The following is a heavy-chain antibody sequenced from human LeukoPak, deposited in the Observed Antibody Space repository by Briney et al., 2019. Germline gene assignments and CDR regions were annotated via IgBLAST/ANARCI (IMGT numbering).Heavy chain of an antibody. D-gene: IGHD3-3*01. CDR3: CITIFGVVVDAFDI. J-gene: IGHJ3*02. V-gene: IGHV1-2*02. CDR1: GYTFTGYY. CDR2: IIPIFGTA. Sequence: ASVKVSCKASGYTFTGYYMHWVRQAPGQGLEWMGGIIPIFGTANYAQKFQGRVTITRNTSISTAYMELSSLRSEDTAVYYCCITIFGVVVDAFDIWGQRTMVTVSS.